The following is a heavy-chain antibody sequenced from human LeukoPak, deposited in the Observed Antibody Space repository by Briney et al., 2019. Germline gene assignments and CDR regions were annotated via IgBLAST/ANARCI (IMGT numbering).Heavy chain of an antibody. CDR1: GGSISSFF. D-gene: IGHD4-17*01. CDR2: IHYTGST. Sequence: SETLSLTCTVSGGSISSFFWNWIRQPPGKGLEWIGYIHYTGSTKDNPSLKSRVTTSVDTSKNQFSLKLSSVTAADTAVYYCARSRGGYGDYGSWFDPWGQGILVSVSS. V-gene: IGHV4-59*01. CDR3: ARSRGGYGDYGSWFDP. J-gene: IGHJ5*02.